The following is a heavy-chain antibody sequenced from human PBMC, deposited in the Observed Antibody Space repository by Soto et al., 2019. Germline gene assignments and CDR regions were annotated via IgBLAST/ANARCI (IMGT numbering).Heavy chain of an antibody. CDR2: ISAYNGNT. V-gene: IGHV1-18*04. J-gene: IGHJ6*02. CDR3: ARSVGSIIDLYYYYGMDV. CDR1: GYTFTSYG. Sequence: ASVKVSCKASGYTFTSYGISWVRQAPGQGLELMGWISAYNGNTNYAQKLQGRVTMTTDTSTSTAYMELRSLRSDDTAVYYCARSVGSIIDLYYYYGMDVWGQGTTVTVYS. D-gene: IGHD1-26*01.